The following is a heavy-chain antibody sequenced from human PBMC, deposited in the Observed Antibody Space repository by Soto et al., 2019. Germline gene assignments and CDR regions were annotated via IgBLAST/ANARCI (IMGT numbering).Heavy chain of an antibody. CDR3: ARGYYGSGSGGYYFDY. D-gene: IGHD3-10*01. V-gene: IGHV4-61*01. CDR1: GGSVSSGSHY. J-gene: IGHJ4*02. Sequence: SETLSLTCTVSGGSVSSGSHYWSWIRQPPGKGLEWIGYIHYSGSTNYNPSLKSRVIISVDTSKNQFSLKLSSVTAADTAMYYCARGYYGSGSGGYYFDYWGQGTLVTVSS. CDR2: IHYSGST.